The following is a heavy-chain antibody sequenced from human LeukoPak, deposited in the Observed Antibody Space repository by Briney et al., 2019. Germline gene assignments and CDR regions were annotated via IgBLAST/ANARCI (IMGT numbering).Heavy chain of an antibody. V-gene: IGHV3-23*01. CDR3: AKSPSDNYYYMDV. CDR2: ISGSGGNT. J-gene: IGHJ6*03. CDR1: GITFSSYA. D-gene: IGHD5-24*01. Sequence: GGSLRLSCAASGITFSSYAMSWVRQAPGKGLEWVSSISGSGGNTYYANSVKGRFTISRDNSKNTLYLQMNSLRVEDTAVFYCAKSPSDNYYYMDVWGKGTTVTVSS.